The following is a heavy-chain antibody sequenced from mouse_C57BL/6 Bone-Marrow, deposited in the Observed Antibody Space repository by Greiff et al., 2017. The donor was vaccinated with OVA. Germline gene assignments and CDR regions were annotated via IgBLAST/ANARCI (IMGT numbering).Heavy chain of an antibody. CDR2: INSDGGST. J-gene: IGHJ1*03. CDR1: EYEFPSHD. CDR3: ARHYYGSSSSYWYFDV. V-gene: IGHV5-2*01. Sequence: EVQGVESGGGLVQPGESLKLSCESNEYEFPSHDMSWVRKTPEKRLELVAAINSDGGSTYYPDTMERRFIISRDNTKKTLYLQMSSLRSEDTALYYCARHYYGSSSSYWYFDVWGTGTTVTVSS. D-gene: IGHD1-1*01.